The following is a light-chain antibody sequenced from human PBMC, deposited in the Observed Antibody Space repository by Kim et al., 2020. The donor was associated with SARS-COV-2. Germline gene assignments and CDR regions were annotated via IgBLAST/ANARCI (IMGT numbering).Light chain of an antibody. V-gene: IGLV2-14*03. CDR1: SSDVGGYNY. CDR2: DVS. J-gene: IGLJ2*01. CDR3: SSYTSSSTLV. Sequence: PGHSITISCTGTSSDVGGYNYVSWYQQHPGKAPKLMIYDVSNRPSGVSNRFSGSKSGNTASLTISGLQAEDEADYYCSSYTSSSTLVFGGGTKLTVL.